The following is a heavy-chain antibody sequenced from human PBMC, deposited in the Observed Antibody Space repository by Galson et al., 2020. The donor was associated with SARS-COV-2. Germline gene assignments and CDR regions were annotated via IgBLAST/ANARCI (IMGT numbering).Heavy chain of an antibody. CDR1: GFTFSRYA. CDR2: TSAGNT. D-gene: IGHD6-13*01. V-gene: IGHV3-23*01. Sequence: TGGSLRLSCAASGFTFSRYAMSWVRQAPGKGLEWVSTTSAGNTFYADSVNGRFTISRDNAQSTLYLQMHSLRAEDTAIYFCAKGVGDGIAVAGAFDVWGQGTLVTVSS. J-gene: IGHJ4*03. CDR3: AKGVGDGIAVAGAFDV.